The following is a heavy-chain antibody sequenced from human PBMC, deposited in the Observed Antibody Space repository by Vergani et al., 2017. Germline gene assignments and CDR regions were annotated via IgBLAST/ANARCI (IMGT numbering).Heavy chain of an antibody. Sequence: QVQLQESGPGLVKPSETLSLTCTVPGGSISSYYWSWIRQPPGKGLEWIGYIYYSGSTNYNPSLESRVTISVDTSKNQFSLMLSSVTAADTAVYYCARNPYCGGDCYSDAFDIWGQGTMVAVSS. J-gene: IGHJ3*02. CDR3: ARNPYCGGDCYSDAFDI. CDR2: IYYSGST. D-gene: IGHD2-21*02. V-gene: IGHV4-59*01. CDR1: GGSISSYY.